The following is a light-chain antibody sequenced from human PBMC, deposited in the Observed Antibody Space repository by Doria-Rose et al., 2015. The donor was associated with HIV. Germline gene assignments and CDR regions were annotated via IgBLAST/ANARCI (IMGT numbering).Light chain of an antibody. Sequence: DIRVTQSPESLGMSLGERATLNCKSNQSLLYTSKNYLAWYQQKPGQPPKLLIYWASTRQSGFPARFSGSGSGTDFTPTISSLEAEDVAVYYCQQYYDTPSFGPGTTVDIK. J-gene: IGKJ3*01. CDR1: QSLLYTSKNY. CDR2: WAS. CDR3: QQYYDTPS. V-gene: IGKV4-1*01.